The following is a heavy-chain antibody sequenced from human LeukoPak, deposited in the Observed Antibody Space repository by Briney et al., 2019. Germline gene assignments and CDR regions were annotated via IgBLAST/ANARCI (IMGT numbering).Heavy chain of an antibody. D-gene: IGHD6-6*01. CDR1: GFTFSSYS. CDR2: ISSSSSYI. V-gene: IGHV3-21*01. Sequence: GGSLRLSCAASGFTFSSYSITWVRQAPGKGLEWVSSISSSSSYIYYADSVKGRFTISRDNAKNSLYLQMNSLRAEDTAVYYCARGGVMLVEQLNYWGQGTLVTVSS. CDR3: ARGGVMLVEQLNY. J-gene: IGHJ4*02.